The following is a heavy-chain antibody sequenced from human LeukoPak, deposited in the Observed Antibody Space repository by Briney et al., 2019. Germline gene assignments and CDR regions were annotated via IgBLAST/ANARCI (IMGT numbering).Heavy chain of an antibody. CDR1: GYTFTSYG. CDR3: ARVSPTASYYYYDSSGSAFDI. D-gene: IGHD3-22*01. Sequence: ASVKVSCKASGYTFTSYGISWVRQAPGQGLEWMGWISAYNGNTNYAQKLQGRVTMTTDTSTSTAYMELRSLRSDDTAVYYCARVSPTASYYYYDSSGSAFDIWGQGTMVTVSS. V-gene: IGHV1-18*01. J-gene: IGHJ3*02. CDR2: ISAYNGNT.